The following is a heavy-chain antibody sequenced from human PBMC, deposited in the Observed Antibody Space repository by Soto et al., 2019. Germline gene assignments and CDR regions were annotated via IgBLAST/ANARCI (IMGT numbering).Heavy chain of an antibody. Sequence: EVQLVESGGGLVQPGGSLRLSCAASGFTFSSYWMHWVRQAPGKGLVWVSRINSDGSSTSYADSVKGRFTISRDNAKNTRNLQMNSLTAEDTAVYYCAKGGDVDYVRDRDWFDPWGQGTLVTVSS. CDR2: INSDGSST. CDR1: GFTFSSYW. J-gene: IGHJ5*02. V-gene: IGHV3-74*01. CDR3: AKGGDVDYVRDRDWFDP. D-gene: IGHD4-17*01.